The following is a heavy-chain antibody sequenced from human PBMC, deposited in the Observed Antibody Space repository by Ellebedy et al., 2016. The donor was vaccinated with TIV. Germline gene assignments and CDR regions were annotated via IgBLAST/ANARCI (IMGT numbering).Heavy chain of an antibody. CDR1: GFTFSSYS. D-gene: IGHD3-10*01. J-gene: IGHJ3*02. CDR3: AKVGYYSDAFDI. V-gene: IGHV3-21*01. CDR2: ISSSSSYI. Sequence: GGSLRLXCAASGFTFSSYSMNWVRQAPGKGLEWVSSISSSSSYIYYADSVKGRFTISRDNAKNSLYLQMNSLRAEDTAVYYCAKVGYYSDAFDIWGQGTMVTVSS.